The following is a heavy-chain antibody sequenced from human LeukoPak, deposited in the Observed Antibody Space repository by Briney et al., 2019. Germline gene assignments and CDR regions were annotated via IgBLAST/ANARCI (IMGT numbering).Heavy chain of an antibody. CDR3: AKGDYGSNSHAFDI. Sequence: GGSLRLSCAASGFTFSCYGMHWVRQAPGKGLEWVAVISDDGGTRYYADSVQGRFTISRDNSKNTLYLQVNGVRDEDTAVYYCAKGDYGSNSHAFDIWGQGTMVTVSS. J-gene: IGHJ3*02. D-gene: IGHD4-23*01. CDR1: GFTFSCYG. V-gene: IGHV3-30*18. CDR2: ISDDGGTR.